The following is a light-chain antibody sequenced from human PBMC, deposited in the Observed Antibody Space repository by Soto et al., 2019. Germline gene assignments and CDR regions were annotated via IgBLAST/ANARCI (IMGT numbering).Light chain of an antibody. Sequence: DIVLTQSPGTLSLSPGERATLSCRASQSVRSSYLAWYQQRPGQAPMILIYGASRRATGIPDRLSGSGSRTDFTLTISRLEHGDFAVYYCQQYGGATWTFGIWTKVEIK. CDR1: QSVRSSY. J-gene: IGKJ1*01. CDR2: GAS. CDR3: QQYGGATWT. V-gene: IGKV3-20*01.